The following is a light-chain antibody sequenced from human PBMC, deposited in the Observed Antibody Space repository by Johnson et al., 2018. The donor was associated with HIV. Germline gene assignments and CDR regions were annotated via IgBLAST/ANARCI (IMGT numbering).Light chain of an antibody. Sequence: QSVLTQPPSVSAAPGQKVTIYCSGSSSNIGNNYVSWYQQLPGTAPKLLIYDNNKRPSGIPDRFSGSKSGTSATLGITGLQTGDEADYYCGTWDSSLSAFYFFGTGTKVTAL. J-gene: IGLJ1*01. CDR1: SSNIGNNY. CDR3: GTWDSSLSAFYF. V-gene: IGLV1-51*01. CDR2: DNN.